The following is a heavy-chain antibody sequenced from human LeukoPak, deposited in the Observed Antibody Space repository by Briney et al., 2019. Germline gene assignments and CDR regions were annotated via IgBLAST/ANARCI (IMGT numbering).Heavy chain of an antibody. D-gene: IGHD6-6*01. Sequence: GGSLRLSCAASGFTFSNYPIHWVRQAPGKGLEFVSSIHSNGISTYYGNSVKGRFTISRDNSKNTLYLQMNSLRAEDTAVYYCARGGVYSSSAPDYWGQGTLVTVSS. J-gene: IGHJ4*02. CDR1: GFTFSNYP. CDR2: IHSNGIST. CDR3: ARGGVYSSSAPDY. V-gene: IGHV3-64*01.